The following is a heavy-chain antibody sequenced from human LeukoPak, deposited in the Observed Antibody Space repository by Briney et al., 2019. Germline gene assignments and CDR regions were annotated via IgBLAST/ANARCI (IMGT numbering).Heavy chain of an antibody. D-gene: IGHD6-19*01. CDR1: GFTFSSYE. Sequence: PGGSLRLSCAASGFTFSSYEMNWVRQAPGKGLEWVSYIASRDSTRTYADSVRGRFTISRDNAKNSLYLEMNSLRAEDTAVYYCAREIVSAVAGNFDCWGQGTLVTVSS. CDR2: IASRDSTR. J-gene: IGHJ4*02. V-gene: IGHV3-48*03. CDR3: AREIVSAVAGNFDC.